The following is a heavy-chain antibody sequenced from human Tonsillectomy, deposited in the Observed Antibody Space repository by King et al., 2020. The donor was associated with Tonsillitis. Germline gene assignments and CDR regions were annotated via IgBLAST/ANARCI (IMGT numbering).Heavy chain of an antibody. D-gene: IGHD3-22*01. J-gene: IGHJ3*02. CDR3: AKTYYDSSGYYLGDDAFDI. V-gene: IGHV3-23*04. Sequence: QLVESGGGLVQPGGSLRLSCAVSGFTFNNYAMTWVRQAPGKGLEWVSVISGSGDTTYCADSVKGRFTVSRDNSSNTLYLQMNSLRADDTAVYYCAKTYYDSSGYYLGDDAFDIWGQGTMVTVSS. CDR2: ISGSGDTT. CDR1: GFTFNNYA.